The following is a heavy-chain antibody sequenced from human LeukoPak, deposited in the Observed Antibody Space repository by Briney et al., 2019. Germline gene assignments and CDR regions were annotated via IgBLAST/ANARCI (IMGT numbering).Heavy chain of an antibody. CDR2: INQDGSEK. D-gene: IGHD6-13*01. J-gene: IGHJ4*02. CDR3: ARDGVAAGLYFDH. Sequence: GGSLRLSCAASGFTFSSYSMKWVRQAPGKGLEWVASINQDGSEKYYVDSVKGRFTISRDNAKNSLYLQMNSLRAEDTAVYYCARDGVAAGLYFDHWGQGTLVTVSS. V-gene: IGHV3-7*01. CDR1: GFTFSSYS.